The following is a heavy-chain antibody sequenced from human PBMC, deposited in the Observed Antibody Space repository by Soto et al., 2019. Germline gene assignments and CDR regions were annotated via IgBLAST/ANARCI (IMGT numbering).Heavy chain of an antibody. J-gene: IGHJ4*02. D-gene: IGHD5-12*01. CDR1: GFTFSSYA. CDR3: VKSRGGNNFDFFD. Sequence: GGSLRLSCSASGFTFSSYAMHWVRQAPGKRLEYVSGVRGNGDPPFYADSVKGRFTISRDNSKNTLYLQMSSLSADDTAVYYCVKSRGGNNFDFFDWGQGALVTVSS. CDR2: VRGNGDPP. V-gene: IGHV3-64D*06.